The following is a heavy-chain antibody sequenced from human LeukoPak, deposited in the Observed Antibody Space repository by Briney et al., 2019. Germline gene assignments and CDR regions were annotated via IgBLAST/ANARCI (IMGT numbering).Heavy chain of an antibody. CDR3: ARDGSGSSAHVYFDY. Sequence: PSETLSLTCTVSGGSISSYYWSWIRQPPGKGLEWIGYIYYSGSTNYNPSLKSRVTISVDTPKNQFSLKLSSVTAADTAVYYCARDGSGSSAHVYFDYWGQGTLVTVSS. V-gene: IGHV4-59*01. CDR1: GGSISSYY. J-gene: IGHJ4*02. D-gene: IGHD1-26*01. CDR2: IYYSGST.